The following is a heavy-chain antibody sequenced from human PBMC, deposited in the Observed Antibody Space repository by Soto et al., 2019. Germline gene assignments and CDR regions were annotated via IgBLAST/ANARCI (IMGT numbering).Heavy chain of an antibody. CDR2: VSWNSNII. Sequence: EVQLVDSGEGLVQPGRSLRLACGASGFFFDAYAMHWCRRVPGKGLEWVASVSWNSNIIGFADSVKGRFSISRENAKNSLYLQMNSLRPEDTALYYCAKGGPDGFCSGGRCYFDYWGQGTLVTVSS. D-gene: IGHD2-15*01. CDR1: GFFFDAYA. J-gene: IGHJ4*02. CDR3: AKGGPDGFCSGGRCYFDY. V-gene: IGHV3-9*01.